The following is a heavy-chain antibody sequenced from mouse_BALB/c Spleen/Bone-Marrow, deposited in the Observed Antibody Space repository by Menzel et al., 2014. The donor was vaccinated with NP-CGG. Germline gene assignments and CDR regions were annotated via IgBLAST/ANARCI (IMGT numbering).Heavy chain of an antibody. CDR1: GFTFTDYY. CDR3: AREIINDYHWYFDV. D-gene: IGHD2-4*01. Sequence: EVMLVESGGGFVQPGGSLRLSCAASGFTFTDYYMSLVRQPPGKTLEWLGFIRNKANGYTTEYSASVKGRFTISRDNSXSILYLQMNILRAEDSATYYCAREIINDYHWYFDVWGAGTTVTVSS. V-gene: IGHV7-3*02. J-gene: IGHJ1*01. CDR2: IRNKANGYTT.